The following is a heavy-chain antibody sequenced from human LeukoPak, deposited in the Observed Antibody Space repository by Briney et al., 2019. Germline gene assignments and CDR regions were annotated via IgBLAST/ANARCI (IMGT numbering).Heavy chain of an antibody. CDR1: GFTFSSYS. V-gene: IGHV3-21*01. J-gene: IGHJ3*02. Sequence: GGSLRLSCAASGFTFSSYSMNWVRQAPGKGLEWVSSISSSSSYIYYADSVKGRFTISRDNAKNSLYLQMNSLRAEDTAVYYCAREDFIAAAGYGAFDIWGQGTMVTVSS. D-gene: IGHD6-13*01. CDR2: ISSSSSYI. CDR3: AREDFIAAAGYGAFDI.